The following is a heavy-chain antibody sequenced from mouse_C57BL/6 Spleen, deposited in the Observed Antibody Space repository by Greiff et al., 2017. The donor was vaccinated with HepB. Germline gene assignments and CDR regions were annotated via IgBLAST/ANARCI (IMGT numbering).Heavy chain of an antibody. V-gene: IGHV1-72*01. J-gene: IGHJ3*01. CDR2: IDPNSGGT. D-gene: IGHD2-1*01. CDR1: GYTFTSYW. Sequence: QVQLQQPGAELVKPGASVKLSCKASGYTFTSYWMHWVKQRPGRGLEWIGRIDPNSGGTKYNEKFKSKATLTVDKPSSTAYMQLSRLTSEDSAVYYCARSGILYSPAWFAYWGQGTLVTVSA. CDR3: ARSGILYSPAWFAY.